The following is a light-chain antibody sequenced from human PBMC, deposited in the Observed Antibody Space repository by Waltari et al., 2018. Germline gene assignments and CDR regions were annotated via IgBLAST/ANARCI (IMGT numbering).Light chain of an antibody. CDR1: KSVSRAL. CDR2: DAS. V-gene: IGKV3-20*01. CDR3: QRYGTLPAT. Sequence: EIVLTQSPGTLSLSPGERATLSCRASKSVSRALRTLAWYQQKPGQAPRLLIYDASTRATGIPDRFSGSGSGTDFTLTISRLEPDDFAVYYCQRYGTLPATFGQGTKVEIK. J-gene: IGKJ1*01.